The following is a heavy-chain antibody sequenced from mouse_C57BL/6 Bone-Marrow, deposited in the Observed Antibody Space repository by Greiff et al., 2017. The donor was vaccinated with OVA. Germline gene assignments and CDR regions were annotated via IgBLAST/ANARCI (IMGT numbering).Heavy chain of an antibody. J-gene: IGHJ2*01. V-gene: IGHV1-82*01. CDR1: GYAFSSSW. CDR2: IYPGDGDT. Sequence: QVQLQQSGPELVKPGASVKISCKASGYAFSSSWMNWVKQRPGKGLEWIGRIYPGDGDTNYNGEFKGKATLTADKSSSTAYMQLSSLTSEDSAVYFCARGGISREALNYWGQGTTLTVSS. D-gene: IGHD3-1*01. CDR3: ARGGISREALNY.